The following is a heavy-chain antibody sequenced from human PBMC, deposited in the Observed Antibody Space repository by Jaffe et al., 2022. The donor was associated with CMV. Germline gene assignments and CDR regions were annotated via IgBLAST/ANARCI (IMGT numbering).Heavy chain of an antibody. CDR3: ARGARGVAGSRTFGYYYYGMDV. CDR2: INHSGST. D-gene: IGHD6-19*01. Sequence: QVQLQQWGAGLLKPSETLSLTCAVYGGSFSGYYWSWIRQPPGKGLEWIGEINHSGSTNYNPSLKSRVTISVDTSKNQFSLKLSSVTAADTAVYYCARGARGVAGSRTFGYYYYGMDVWGQGTTVTVSS. V-gene: IGHV4-34*01. J-gene: IGHJ6*02. CDR1: GGSFSGYY.